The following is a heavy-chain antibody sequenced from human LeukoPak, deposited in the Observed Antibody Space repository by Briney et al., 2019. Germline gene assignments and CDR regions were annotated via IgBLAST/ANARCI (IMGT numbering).Heavy chain of an antibody. Sequence: PGGSLRLSCAASGFTFSSYSMNWVRQAPGKGLEWVSSIRSSSSYIYYADSVKGLFTISRDNAKNSLYPQMNRLRAEDTAVYYCERGENDVGVGDWFDPWGQGTLVTVSS. CDR3: ERGENDVGVGDWFDP. CDR2: IRSSSSYI. V-gene: IGHV3-21*01. J-gene: IGHJ5*02. CDR1: GFTFSSYS. D-gene: IGHD1-1*01.